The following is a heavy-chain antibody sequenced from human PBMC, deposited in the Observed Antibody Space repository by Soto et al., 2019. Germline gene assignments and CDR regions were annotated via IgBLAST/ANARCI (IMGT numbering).Heavy chain of an antibody. D-gene: IGHD3-22*01. CDR1: GFTFSSYG. V-gene: IGHV3-30*18. CDR3: AKGLMIVVVNPPPGGAFDY. CDR2: ISYDGSNK. J-gene: IGHJ4*02. Sequence: GGSLRLSCAASGFTFSSYGMHWVRQAPGKGLEWVAVISYDGSNKYYADSVKGRFTISRDNSKNTLYLQMNSLRAEDTAVYYCAKGLMIVVVNPPPGGAFDYWGQGTLVTVSS.